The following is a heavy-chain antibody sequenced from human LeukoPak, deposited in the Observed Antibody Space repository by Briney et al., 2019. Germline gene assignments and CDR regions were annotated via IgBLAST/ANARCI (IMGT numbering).Heavy chain of an antibody. CDR2: IWYDGSNK. J-gene: IGHJ4*02. V-gene: IGHV3-33*01. D-gene: IGHD2-15*01. CDR1: GFTFSSYG. CDR3: ARDNCSGGSCYFDY. Sequence: GGSLRLSCAASGFTFSSYGMHWVRQAPGKGLEWVAVIWYDGSNKYYADSAKGRFTISRDNSKNTLYLQMNSLRAEDTAVYYCARDNCSGGSCYFDYWGQGTPVTVSS.